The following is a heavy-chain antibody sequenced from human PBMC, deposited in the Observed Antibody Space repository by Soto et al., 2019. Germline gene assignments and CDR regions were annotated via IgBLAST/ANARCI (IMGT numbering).Heavy chain of an antibody. CDR3: ANLWGATGAFDI. V-gene: IGHV3-30*18. D-gene: IGHD3-16*01. CDR1: GFTFSSYG. CDR2: ISYDGSNK. Sequence: QTGGSLRLSCAASGFTFSSYGMHWVRQAPGKGLEWVAVISYDGSNKYYADSVKGRFTISRDNSKNTLYLQMNSLRAEDTAVYYCANLWGATGAFDIWGQGTMVTVSS. J-gene: IGHJ3*02.